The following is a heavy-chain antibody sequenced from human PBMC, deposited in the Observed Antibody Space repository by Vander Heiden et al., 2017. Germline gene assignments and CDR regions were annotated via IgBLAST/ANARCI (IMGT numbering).Heavy chain of an antibody. CDR1: GGSLSSYY. CDR3: ARLHGGLWWCDP. V-gene: IGHV4-59*01. D-gene: IGHD3-16*01. CDR2: IYQSGST. J-gene: IGHJ5*02. Sequence: QVQLQESGPGLVKPSETLSLTCNVSGGSLSSYYWSWIRQSPGKGLEWIGYIYQSGSTSYNPSLKSRVIISVDTSKNQFSMELSSVTAADTAVYYCARLHGGLWWCDPGGQGNLVNVSS.